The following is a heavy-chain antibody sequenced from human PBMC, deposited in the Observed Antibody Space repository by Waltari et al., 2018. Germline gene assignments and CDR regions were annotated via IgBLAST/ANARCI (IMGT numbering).Heavy chain of an antibody. CDR2: ISSSSSYK. D-gene: IGHD1-1*01. J-gene: IGHJ1*01. V-gene: IGHV3-21*01. CDR1: GFTFSSYS. Sequence: EVQLVASGGGLVKPGGALRLSCAASGFTFSSYSMNWVRQDPGKGLEWVLSISSSSSYKYYAESVQGRFTISRDNAKNSLYLQMNSLRAEDTAVYYCARGGRRRYFQHWGQGTLVTVSS. CDR3: ARGGRRRYFQH.